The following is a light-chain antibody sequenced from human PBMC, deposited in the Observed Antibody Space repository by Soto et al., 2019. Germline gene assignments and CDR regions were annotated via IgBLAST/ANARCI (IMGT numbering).Light chain of an antibody. CDR2: GAS. CDR1: QTIRSNY. J-gene: IGKJ1*01. V-gene: IGKV3-20*01. CDR3: QQYGSSPWT. Sequence: ETVLTQSPGTLSLSPGERATLSCRASQTIRSNYLAWYRQTPGQAPRLLIYGASNRATGIADRFSGSGSGTDFTLISSRLEPADFALYYCQQYGSSPWTFGQGTKVEIK.